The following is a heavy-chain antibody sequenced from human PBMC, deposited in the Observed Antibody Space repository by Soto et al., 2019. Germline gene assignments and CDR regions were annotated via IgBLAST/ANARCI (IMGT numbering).Heavy chain of an antibody. CDR1: GGSISSGGYY. V-gene: IGHV4-31*09. CDR2: ISYSGST. J-gene: IGHJ4*02. CDR3: ATAPGPY. D-gene: IGHD2-21*02. Sequence: TLSLTCTVSGGSISSGGYYWSLIRQHPGTGLEWIGHISYSGSTYYNPSLKSRVTISVDRSKNQFSLKLSSVTAADTAVYYCATAPGPYWGQGTLVTVSS.